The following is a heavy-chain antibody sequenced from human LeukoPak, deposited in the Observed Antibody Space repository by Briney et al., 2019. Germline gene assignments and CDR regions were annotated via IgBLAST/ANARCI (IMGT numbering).Heavy chain of an antibody. J-gene: IGHJ4*02. D-gene: IGHD6-19*01. CDR1: GGSISSYY. CDR3: ARGDSSGWYYFDY. Sequence: PSETLSLTCTVSGGSISSYYWIWIRQPPGKGLEWIGEINHSGSSNYNPSLKSRVTISVDTSKNQFSLKVSSVTAADTAVYYCARGDSSGWYYFDYWGQGTLVTVSS. CDR2: INHSGSS. V-gene: IGHV4-34*01.